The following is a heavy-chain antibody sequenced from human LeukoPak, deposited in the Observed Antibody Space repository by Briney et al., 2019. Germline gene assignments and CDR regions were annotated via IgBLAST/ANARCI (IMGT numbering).Heavy chain of an antibody. D-gene: IGHD6-19*01. CDR1: GYSISSGYY. CDR2: IYHSGST. CDR3: ARRQQWLVGFDY. Sequence: SETLSLTCAVSGYSISSGYYWGWMRQPPGKGLEWIGSIYHSGSTYYNPSLKSRVTISVDTSKNQFSLKLSSVTAADTAVYYCARRQQWLVGFDYWGQGTLVTVSS. V-gene: IGHV4-38-2*01. J-gene: IGHJ4*02.